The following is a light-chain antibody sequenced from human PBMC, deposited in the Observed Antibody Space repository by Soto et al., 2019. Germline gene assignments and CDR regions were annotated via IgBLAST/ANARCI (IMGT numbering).Light chain of an antibody. J-gene: IGKJ3*01. V-gene: IGKV3-20*01. CDR3: QQFGDSLT. CDR2: GAT. Sequence: DIVLPQYPGTLSLSPGERATLSCRASQSVSSTYLVWYQQKPGQAPRLLIYGATSRASGIPDRFSGSGSGTDFTLTISRLEPEDFAVYYCQQFGDSLTFGPGTKVDIK. CDR1: QSVSSTY.